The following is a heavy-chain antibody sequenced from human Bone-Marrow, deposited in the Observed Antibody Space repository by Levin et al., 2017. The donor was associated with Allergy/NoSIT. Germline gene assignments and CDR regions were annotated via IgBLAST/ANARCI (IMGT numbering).Heavy chain of an antibody. D-gene: IGHD3-16*01. CDR2: MNTHSENP. CDR3: ARVRARYDYNLGSLPDAFDV. J-gene: IGHJ3*01. V-gene: IGHV7-4-1*02. Sequence: ASVKVSCKASGYSFSAYSLNWVRQAPGQGLEWMGWMNTHSENPTYAQGFTGRFVFSLDTSVSTAYLQISNLKAEDTAVYYCARVRARYDYNLGSLPDAFDVWGQGTMVTVSS. CDR1: GYSFSAYS.